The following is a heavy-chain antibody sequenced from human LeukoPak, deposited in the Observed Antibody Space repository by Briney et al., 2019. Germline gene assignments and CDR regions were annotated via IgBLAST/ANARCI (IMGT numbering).Heavy chain of an antibody. CDR1: GFTFSSYW. Sequence: GGSLRLSCAASGFTFSSYWMHWVRQAPGKGLVWVSRINTDGSSTSYADSVKGRFTISRDNAKNTLYLQMNSLRAEDTAVYYCARDHSSWSPAGAFDIWGQGTMVTVSS. J-gene: IGHJ3*02. D-gene: IGHD6-13*01. CDR2: INTDGSST. CDR3: ARDHSSWSPAGAFDI. V-gene: IGHV3-74*01.